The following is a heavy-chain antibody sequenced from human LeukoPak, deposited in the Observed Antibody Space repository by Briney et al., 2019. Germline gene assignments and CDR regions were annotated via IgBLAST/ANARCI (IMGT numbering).Heavy chain of an antibody. CDR3: ASYRITMIVVVITSVDAFDI. CDR2: INHSGST. V-gene: IGHV4-34*01. D-gene: IGHD3-22*01. CDR1: GGSFSGYY. Sequence: SETLSLTCAVYGGSFSGYYWSWIRQPPGKGLEWIGEINHSGSTNYNPSLKSRVTISVDTSKNQFSLKLSSVTAADTAVYYCASYRITMIVVVITSVDAFDIWGQGTMVTVSS. J-gene: IGHJ3*02.